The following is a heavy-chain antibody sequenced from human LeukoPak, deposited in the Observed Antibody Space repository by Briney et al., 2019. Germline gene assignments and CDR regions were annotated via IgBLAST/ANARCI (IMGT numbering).Heavy chain of an antibody. V-gene: IGHV1-69*13. Sequence: SVKVSCKASGGTFSSYAISWVRQAPGQGLEWMGGIIPIFGTANYAQKFQGRVTITADESTSTAYMELSSLRSEDTAVYYCARDLPFYYGSGSYQGSWFDPWGQGTLVTVSS. CDR3: ARDLPFYYGSGSYQGSWFDP. D-gene: IGHD3-10*01. CDR1: GGTFSSYA. CDR2: IIPIFGTA. J-gene: IGHJ5*02.